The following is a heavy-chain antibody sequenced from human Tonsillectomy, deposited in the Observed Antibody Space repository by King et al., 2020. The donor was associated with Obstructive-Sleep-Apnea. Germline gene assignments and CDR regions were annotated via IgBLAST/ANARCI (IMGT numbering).Heavy chain of an antibody. CDR1: GGSISSSNW. CDR2: IYHSGST. V-gene: IGHV4-4*02. Sequence: QLQESGPGLVKPSGTLSLTCAVSGGSISSSNWWSWVRQPPGQGLEWIGEIYHSGSTNYNPSLKSRVTKSVDKSKNQFSLKLSSVTAADTAVYYCARALSIAYHFDYWGQGTLVTVSS. J-gene: IGHJ4*02. CDR3: ARALSIAYHFDY. D-gene: IGHD6-6*01.